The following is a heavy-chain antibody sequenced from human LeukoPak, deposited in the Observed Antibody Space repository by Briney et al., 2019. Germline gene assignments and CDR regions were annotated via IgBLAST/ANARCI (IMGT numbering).Heavy chain of an antibody. CDR1: GFTFSSYG. J-gene: IGHJ1*01. V-gene: IGHV3-33*01. CDR2: IWYDGSRT. Sequence: GGSLRLSCAASGFTFSSYGMHWVRQVPGKGLEWVAVIWYDGSRTYYADSVKGRFTISRDNSKNTLDLQMNSLRAEDTAVYYCARDRCSGGGCDSGAEYYQHWGQGTLVTVSS. D-gene: IGHD2-15*01. CDR3: ARDRCSGGGCDSGAEYYQH.